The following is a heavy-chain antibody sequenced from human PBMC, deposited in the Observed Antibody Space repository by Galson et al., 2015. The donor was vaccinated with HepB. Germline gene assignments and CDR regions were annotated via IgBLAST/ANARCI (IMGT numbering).Heavy chain of an antibody. CDR1: GGSISSGDYT. Sequence: TLSLTCTVSGGSISSGDYTWSWIRQPAGEGLAWIGRISTGGSPNYNPSLKSRVTMSVDTSRNQFSLNRSSVTAADTAVYYCARESPGSGWYPYYYYMDVWGKGTTVTVSS. D-gene: IGHD6-19*01. CDR3: ARESPGSGWYPYYYYMDV. J-gene: IGHJ6*03. V-gene: IGHV4-61*02. CDR2: ISTGGSP.